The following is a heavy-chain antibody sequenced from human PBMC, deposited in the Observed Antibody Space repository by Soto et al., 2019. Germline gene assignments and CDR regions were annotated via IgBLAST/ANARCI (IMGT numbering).Heavy chain of an antibody. CDR2: IFYSGST. J-gene: IGHJ4*02. CDR3: ARGRFGEIHDY. Sequence: SETLSLTCTVSNGSISGGDYSWSWLRQPPGKGLEWIGYIFYSGSTHYNPSLKSRLAISVDTSKNQFSLNLYSVTAADTAVYYCARGRFGEIHDYWGQGSLVTVSS. D-gene: IGHD3-10*01. V-gene: IGHV4-30-4*01. CDR1: NGSISGGDYS.